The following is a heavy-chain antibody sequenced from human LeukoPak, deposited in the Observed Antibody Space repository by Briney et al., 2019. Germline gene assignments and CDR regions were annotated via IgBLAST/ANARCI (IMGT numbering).Heavy chain of an antibody. CDR3: ARKRNYYYYMDV. CDR1: GGSFSGYY. Sequence: TSETLSLTCAVYGGSFSGYYWSWIRQPPGKGLEWIGEINHSGSTNYNPSLKSRVTISVDTSKNQFSLKLSSVTAADTAVYYCARKRNYYYYMDVWGKGTTVTISS. CDR2: INHSGST. J-gene: IGHJ6*03. D-gene: IGHD5-24*01. V-gene: IGHV4-34*01.